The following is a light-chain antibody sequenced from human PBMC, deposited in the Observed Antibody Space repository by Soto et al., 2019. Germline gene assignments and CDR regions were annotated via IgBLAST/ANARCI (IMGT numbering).Light chain of an antibody. CDR1: QSISSN. Sequence: EIVMTQSPATLSVSPGERATLSCRASQSISSNLAWYQQKPGQAPRLLIYGASSRATGLPARFSGSGSGTDFTLTISSLQYEDFAVYYCQQYNNWPYTFGQGTKLEI. J-gene: IGKJ2*01. CDR3: QQYNNWPYT. CDR2: GAS. V-gene: IGKV3-15*01.